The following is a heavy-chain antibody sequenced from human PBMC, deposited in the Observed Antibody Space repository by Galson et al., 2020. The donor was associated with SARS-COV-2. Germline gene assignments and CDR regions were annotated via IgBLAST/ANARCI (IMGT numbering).Heavy chain of an antibody. Sequence: SETLSLTCTVSGGSISSTSSYWGWIRQPPGKGLEWIGTIYYNGRTYYNPSLKNRVTISVDKSKNQMSLKLRSATAADTAVYYCARGANWNDDGLEVWGRGTMVSVSS. V-gene: IGHV4-39*07. D-gene: IGHD1-1*01. CDR2: IYYNGRT. J-gene: IGHJ3*01. CDR1: GGSISSTSSY. CDR3: ARGANWNDDGLEV.